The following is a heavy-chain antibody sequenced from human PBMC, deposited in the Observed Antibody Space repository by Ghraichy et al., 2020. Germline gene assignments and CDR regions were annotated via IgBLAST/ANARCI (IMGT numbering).Heavy chain of an antibody. CDR1: GGSISSYY. Sequence: SETLSLTCTVSGGSISSYYWSWIRQPPGKGLEWIGYIYYSGSTNYNPSLKSRVTISVDTSKNQFSLKLSSVTAADTAVYYCARGDYGDYWNYYYYMDVWGKGTTVTVSS. D-gene: IGHD4-17*01. CDR3: ARGDYGDYWNYYYYMDV. CDR2: IYYSGST. V-gene: IGHV4-59*01. J-gene: IGHJ6*03.